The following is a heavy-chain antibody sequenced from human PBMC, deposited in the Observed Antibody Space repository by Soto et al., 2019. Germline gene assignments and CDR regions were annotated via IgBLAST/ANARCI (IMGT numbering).Heavy chain of an antibody. CDR3: ATEPRSYYDSSGYYPPDY. Sequence: ASVKVSCKVSGYTLTELSIHWVRQAPGKGLEWMGGFDPEDGETIYAQKFQGRVTMTEDTSTDTAYMELSSLRSEVTAVYNCATEPRSYYDSSGYYPPDYWGQGTLVTVAS. D-gene: IGHD3-22*01. J-gene: IGHJ4*02. CDR2: FDPEDGET. CDR1: GYTLTELS. V-gene: IGHV1-24*01.